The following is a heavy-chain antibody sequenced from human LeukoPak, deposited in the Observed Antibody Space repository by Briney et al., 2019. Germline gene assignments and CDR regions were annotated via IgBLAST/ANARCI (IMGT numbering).Heavy chain of an antibody. CDR1: GFTFSSYG. CDR3: AKESGITMVRGVITF. CDR2: IRYDGSNK. J-gene: IGHJ1*01. V-gene: IGHV3-30*02. Sequence: PGGSLRLSCAASGFTFSSYGMHWVRQAPGKGLEWVAFIRYDGSNKYYADSVKGRFTISRDNPKNTLYLQINSLRAEDTAVYYCAKESGITMVRGVITFWGQGTLVTVSS. D-gene: IGHD3-10*01.